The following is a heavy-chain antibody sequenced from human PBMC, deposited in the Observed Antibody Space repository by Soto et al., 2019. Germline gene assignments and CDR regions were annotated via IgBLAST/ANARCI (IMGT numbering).Heavy chain of an antibody. V-gene: IGHV3-74*01. J-gene: IGHJ3*02. CDR3: ARRKGVREGAFDI. CDR2: INHDGSSAHYA. D-gene: IGHD3-10*01. CDR1: GFSFSSYW. Sequence: EVQMVQSGGGLVQPGGSLRLSCAASGFSFSSYWMHWVRQVPGKGLVWVSRINHDGSSAHYADYADSVKGRFTISKDDAQNRLHLQMHILRAEDTAMYYCARRKGVREGAFDIWGQGPIDTVSS.